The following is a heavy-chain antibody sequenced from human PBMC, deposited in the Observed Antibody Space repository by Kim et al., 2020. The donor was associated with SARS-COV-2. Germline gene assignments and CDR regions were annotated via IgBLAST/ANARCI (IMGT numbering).Heavy chain of an antibody. CDR1: GFTFDDYA. D-gene: IGHD6-19*01. CDR3: AKGGGEQWPYYYGMDV. V-gene: IGHV3-9*01. J-gene: IGHJ6*02. CDR2: ISWNSGSI. Sequence: GGSLRLSCAASGFTFDDYAMHWVRQAPGKGLEWVSGISWNSGSIGYADSVKGRFTISRDNAKNSLYLQMNSLRAEDTALYYCAKGGGEQWPYYYGMDVWGQGTTVTVSS.